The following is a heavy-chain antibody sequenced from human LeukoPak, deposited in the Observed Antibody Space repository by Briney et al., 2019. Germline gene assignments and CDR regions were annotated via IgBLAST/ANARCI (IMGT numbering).Heavy chain of an antibody. J-gene: IGHJ4*02. V-gene: IGHV3-30-3*01. Sequence: GGSLRLSCAASGFTFSSYAMHWVRQAPGKGLEWMAVISYDGSNKYYADSVKGRFTISGDNSKNTLYLQMNSLRAEDTAVYYCASLRWGQGTLVTVSS. CDR2: ISYDGSNK. CDR3: ASLR. CDR1: GFTFSSYA.